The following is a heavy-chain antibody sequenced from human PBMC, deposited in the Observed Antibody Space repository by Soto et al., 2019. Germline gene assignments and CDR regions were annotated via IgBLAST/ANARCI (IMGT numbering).Heavy chain of an antibody. V-gene: IGHV3-21*01. CDR3: ARGLYYYESSGYYGN. Sequence: EVQLVESGGGLVKPGGSLRLSCAASGFTFSSYSMNWVRQAPGKGLEWVSSISSSSSYIYNADSVKGPLTISRDNAKNSLYLQMNSLRAEDTAVYYCARGLYYYESSGYYGNWGQGTLVTVSS. J-gene: IGHJ4*02. CDR2: ISSSSSYI. CDR1: GFTFSSYS. D-gene: IGHD3-22*01.